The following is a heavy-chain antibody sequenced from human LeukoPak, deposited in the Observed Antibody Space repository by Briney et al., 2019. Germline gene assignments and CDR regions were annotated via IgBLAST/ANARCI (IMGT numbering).Heavy chain of an antibody. J-gene: IGHJ4*02. CDR3: AKIAGDYVSFDY. D-gene: IGHD4-17*01. CDR1: GFTFSSYA. CDR2: ISYDGSNK. V-gene: IGHV3-30-3*02. Sequence: PGGSLRLSCAASGFTFSSYAMHWVRQAPGKGLEWVAVISYDGSNKYYADSVKGRFTISRDNSKNTLYLQMNSLRAEDTAVYYCAKIAGDYVSFDYWGQGTLVTVSS.